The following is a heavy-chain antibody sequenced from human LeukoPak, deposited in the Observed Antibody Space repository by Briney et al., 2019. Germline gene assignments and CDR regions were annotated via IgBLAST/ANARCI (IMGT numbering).Heavy chain of an antibody. D-gene: IGHD7-27*01. CDR2: INHDGTDK. Sequence: GGSLRLSCAASGFTSTSYWMTCVRQAPGKGLHWVANINHDGTDKNYADSVKGRFTISRDNAKRSVFLQMNSLRAEDTGLYYCAREDWGPRFDPRGQGTLVTVSS. CDR1: GFTSTSYW. J-gene: IGHJ5*02. V-gene: IGHV3-7*05. CDR3: AREDWGPRFDP.